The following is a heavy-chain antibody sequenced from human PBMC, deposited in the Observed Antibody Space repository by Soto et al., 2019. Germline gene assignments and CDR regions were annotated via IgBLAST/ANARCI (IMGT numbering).Heavy chain of an antibody. V-gene: IGHV3-21*01. CDR3: ARDDAMVRGVIRN. J-gene: IGHJ4*02. CDR2: ISSSSSYI. Sequence: GGSLRLSCAASGFTFSSYSMNWVRQAPGKGLEWVSSISSSSSYIYYADSVXGXXXXXXXXXXXXXXXXXXXXXXXDXXXXXCARDDAMVRGVIRNWGQGTLVTVSS. D-gene: IGHD3-10*01. CDR1: GFTFSSYS.